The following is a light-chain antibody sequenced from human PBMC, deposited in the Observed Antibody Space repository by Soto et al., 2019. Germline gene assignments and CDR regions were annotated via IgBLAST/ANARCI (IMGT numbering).Light chain of an antibody. V-gene: IGKV3-20*01. CDR2: GIS. CDR3: QQYGSSSWT. J-gene: IGKJ1*01. CDR1: QSVNSNY. Sequence: EIVMTQSPATLSVSPGERATLSCRASQSVNSNYLAWYQQKPGQAPRLLIYGISKRATDIPDRFSGSGSGTEFTLAISRLEPEDFAVYYCQQYGSSSWTFGQGTKVDI.